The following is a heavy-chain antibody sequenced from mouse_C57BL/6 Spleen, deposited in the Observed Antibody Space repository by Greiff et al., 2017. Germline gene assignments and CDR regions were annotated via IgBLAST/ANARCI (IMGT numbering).Heavy chain of an antibody. CDR3: ARNWDYWYFDV. D-gene: IGHD4-1*01. V-gene: IGHV5-17*01. Sequence: EVMLVESGGGLVKPGGSLKLSCAASGFTFSDYGMHWVRQAPEKGLEWVAYISSVSSTIYYADTVKGRFTISRDNAKNTLFLQMTSLRSEDTAMYYCARNWDYWYFDVWGTGTTVTVSS. CDR1: GFTFSDYG. CDR2: ISSVSSTI. J-gene: IGHJ1*03.